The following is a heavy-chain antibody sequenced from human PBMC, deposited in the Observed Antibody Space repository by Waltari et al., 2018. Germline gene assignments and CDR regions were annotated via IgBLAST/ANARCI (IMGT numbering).Heavy chain of an antibody. CDR2: IRSKAYGGTT. Sequence: EVQLVESGGGLVQPGRSLRLSCTASGFTFGDYAMSWFRQAPGNGLEWVGFIRSKAYGGTTEYAASVKGRFTISRDDSKSIAYLQMNSLKTEDTAVYYCTSIRYFDWLLPGYWGQGTLVTVSS. J-gene: IGHJ4*02. V-gene: IGHV3-49*03. CDR3: TSIRYFDWLLPGY. CDR1: GFTFGDYA. D-gene: IGHD3-9*01.